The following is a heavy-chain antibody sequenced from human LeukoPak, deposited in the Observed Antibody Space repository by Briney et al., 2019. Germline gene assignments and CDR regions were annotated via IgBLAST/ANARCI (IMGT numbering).Heavy chain of an antibody. V-gene: IGHV4-39*01. D-gene: IGHD2-15*01. CDR2: IYYSGST. J-gene: IGHJ5*02. Sequence: KPSETLSLTCTVSGGSISSSSYYWGWIRQPPGKGLEWIGSIYYSGSTYYNPSLKSRVTISVDTSKNQFSLKLSSVTAADTAVCYCARSRPYCSGGSCSPFDPWGQGTLVTVSS. CDR1: GGSISSSSYY. CDR3: ARSRPYCSGGSCSPFDP.